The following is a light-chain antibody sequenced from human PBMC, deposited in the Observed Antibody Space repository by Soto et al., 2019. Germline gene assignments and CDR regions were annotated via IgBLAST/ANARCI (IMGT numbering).Light chain of an antibody. CDR2: AAS. CDR3: QQGYGTSLYT. Sequence: DIQMTQSPSSLSASVGDRVTITCRASQSISSYLNWYQQKPGKAPKLLIYAASSLQSGVPSRFSGSRSRTDFTLTISSLQPEDFATYYCQQGYGTSLYTFGQGTKRAIK. J-gene: IGKJ2*01. V-gene: IGKV1-39*01. CDR1: QSISSY.